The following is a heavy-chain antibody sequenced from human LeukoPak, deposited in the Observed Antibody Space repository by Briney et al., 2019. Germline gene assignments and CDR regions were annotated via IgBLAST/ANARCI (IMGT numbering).Heavy chain of an antibody. CDR3: ATSDILTGYYSFDY. D-gene: IGHD3-9*01. V-gene: IGHV4-59*08. J-gene: IGHJ4*02. CDR2: IYYSGST. Sequence: PSETLSLTCTVSGGSISIYYWSWIQQPPGKGLEWIGYIYYSGSTNYNPSLKSRVTISVDTSKNQFSLKLSSVTAADTAVYYCATSDILTGYYSFDYWGQGTLVTVSS. CDR1: GGSISIYY.